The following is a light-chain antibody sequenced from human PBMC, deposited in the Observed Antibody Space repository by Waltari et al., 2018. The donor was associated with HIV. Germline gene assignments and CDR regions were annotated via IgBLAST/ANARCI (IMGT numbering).Light chain of an antibody. CDR1: SSDIGAYNY. J-gene: IGLJ1*01. V-gene: IGLV2-14*01. CDR3: SSYTVPGTL. CDR2: DVS. Sequence: SALTQPASVSGSPGQSITISCTGTSSDIGAYNYVSWYQHYPGKAPKLMIYDVSNRPSGVSTRFSGSKSGNTASLTISGLQAEDEADYYCSSYTVPGTLFGTGTRVTVL.